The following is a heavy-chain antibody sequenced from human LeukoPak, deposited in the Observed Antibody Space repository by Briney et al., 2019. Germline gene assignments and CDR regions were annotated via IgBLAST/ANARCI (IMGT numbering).Heavy chain of an antibody. CDR3: ARGLSIAAVGHYSDY. Sequence: SETLSLTCTVSGGSISSYYWSWIRQPPGKGLEWIGYIYYSGSTNYNPSLKSRVTISVDTSKNQFSLKLSSVTAADTAVYYCARGLSIAAVGHYSDYWGQGTLVTVSS. CDR2: IYYSGST. D-gene: IGHD6-13*01. CDR1: GGSISSYY. J-gene: IGHJ4*02. V-gene: IGHV4-59*01.